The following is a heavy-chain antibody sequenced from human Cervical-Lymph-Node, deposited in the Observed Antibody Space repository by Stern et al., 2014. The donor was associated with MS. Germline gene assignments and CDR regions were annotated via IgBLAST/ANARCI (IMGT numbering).Heavy chain of an antibody. Sequence: EVQLVESGGGLVQPGRSLRLSCAASGFTFDDYAMHWVRQAPGKGLEGVSGISWNSGSIGYADSVKGRFTISRDNAKNSLYLQMNSLRAEDTALYYCAKDRNRGYSYGYSYGMDVWGQGTTVTVSS. CDR3: AKDRNRGYSYGYSYGMDV. CDR2: ISWNSGSI. J-gene: IGHJ6*02. D-gene: IGHD5-18*01. V-gene: IGHV3-9*01. CDR1: GFTFDDYA.